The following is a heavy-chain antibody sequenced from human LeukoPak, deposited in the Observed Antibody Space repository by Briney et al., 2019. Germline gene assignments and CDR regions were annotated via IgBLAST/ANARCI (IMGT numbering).Heavy chain of an antibody. CDR1: GGSFSGYY. Sequence: SETLSLTCAVYGGSFSGYYWSWIRQPPGKGLEWIGEINHSGSTNYNPSLKSRVTISVDTSKNQFSLKLSSVTAADTAVYYCARVGIAAPPSFDYWGQGTLVTVSS. CDR2: INHSGST. CDR3: ARVGIAAPPSFDY. D-gene: IGHD6-13*01. J-gene: IGHJ4*02. V-gene: IGHV4-34*01.